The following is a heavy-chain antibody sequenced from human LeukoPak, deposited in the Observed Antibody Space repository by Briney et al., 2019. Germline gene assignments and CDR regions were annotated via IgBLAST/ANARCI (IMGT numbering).Heavy chain of an antibody. CDR1: GFTFSDYY. V-gene: IGHV3-11*04. CDR2: ISSGGSTI. D-gene: IGHD4-17*01. CDR3: ARDPGTVTYYFDY. J-gene: IGHJ4*02. Sequence: PGGSLRLSCAVSGFTFSDYYMSWIRQAPGKGLEWVSYISSGGSTISHADSVKGRFTTSRDNAENSLYLQMNSLTAEDTAIYYCARDPGTVTYYFDYWGQGTLVTVSS.